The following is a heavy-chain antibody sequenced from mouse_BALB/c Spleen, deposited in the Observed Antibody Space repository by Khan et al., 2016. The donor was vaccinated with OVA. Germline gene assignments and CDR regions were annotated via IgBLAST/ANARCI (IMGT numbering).Heavy chain of an antibody. CDR1: GYTFTTYW. CDR3: TRGRIDY. J-gene: IGHJ2*01. Sequence: QVQLKQSGAELAKPGASVKMSCKASGYTFTTYWMHWVKQRPGQGLEWIGYINPTSGYTDYNEKFKDRATLSADKSSSTAYMQLSSLTSEDSAVYCCTRGRIDYWGQGTTLTVSS. V-gene: IGHV1-7*01. CDR2: INPTSGYT. D-gene: IGHD1-1*01.